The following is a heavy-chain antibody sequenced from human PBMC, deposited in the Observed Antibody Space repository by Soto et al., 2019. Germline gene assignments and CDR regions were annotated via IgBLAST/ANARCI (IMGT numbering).Heavy chain of an antibody. J-gene: IGHJ4*02. CDR3: AKKVNSGPGSQYFDY. D-gene: IGHD3-10*01. Sequence: QPGGSLRLSCAASGFTFSSYSMSWVRQAPGKGLEWVSGFRSSGDGGTTYYADSVKGRFTISRDNSKNTLFLQMNSLRPEDTAIYYCAKKVNSGPGSQYFDYWGQGTLVTVSS. CDR2: FRSSGDGGTT. V-gene: IGHV3-23*01. CDR1: GFTFSSYS.